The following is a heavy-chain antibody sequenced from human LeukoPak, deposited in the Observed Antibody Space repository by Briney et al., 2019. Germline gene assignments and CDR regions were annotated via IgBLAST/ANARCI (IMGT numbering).Heavy chain of an antibody. Sequence: GGSLRLSCAASGFTFSDYYMTWIRQAPGKGLEWVSYISSSSNNIHYANSVRGRFTISRDNAKNSVYLQMNSLRAEDTAIYYCARAAGWFDPWGQGTLVTVSS. J-gene: IGHJ5*02. CDR3: ARAAGWFDP. CDR2: ISSSSNNI. V-gene: IGHV3-11*01. CDR1: GFTFSDYY.